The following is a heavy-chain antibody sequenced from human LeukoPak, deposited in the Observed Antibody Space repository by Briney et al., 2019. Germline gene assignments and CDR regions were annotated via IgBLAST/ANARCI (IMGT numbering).Heavy chain of an antibody. J-gene: IGHJ4*02. Sequence: ASVKVSCKASGGTFSSYAISWVRQAPGQGLEWMGGIIPIFGTANYAQKFQGRVTITTDESTSTAYMELSSLRSEDTAVYYCAKDRVVVPAAMLGYWGQGTLVTVSS. CDR1: GGTFSSYA. CDR2: IIPIFGTA. D-gene: IGHD2-2*01. V-gene: IGHV1-69*05. CDR3: AKDRVVVPAAMLGY.